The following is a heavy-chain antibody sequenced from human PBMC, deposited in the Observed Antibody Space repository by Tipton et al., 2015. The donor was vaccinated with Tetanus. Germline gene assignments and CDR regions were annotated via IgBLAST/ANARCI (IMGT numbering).Heavy chain of an antibody. Sequence: QVQLVQSGAEVKPSETLSLTCDVSGGPVSSSNWWSWVRQAPGKGLEWIGEIYYSGTTNYNPSLKSRVTISTDKSKNQVSLRLNSVTAADTAVYFCARTPDYYYGMDVWGQGTTVTVSS. CDR3: ARTPDYYYGMDV. V-gene: IGHV4-4*02. CDR2: IYYSGTT. J-gene: IGHJ6*02. CDR1: GGPVSSSNW.